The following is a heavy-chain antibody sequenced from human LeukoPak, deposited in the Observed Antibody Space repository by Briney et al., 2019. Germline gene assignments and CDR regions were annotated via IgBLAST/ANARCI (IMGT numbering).Heavy chain of an antibody. Sequence: GGSLRLSCAASGFTFSSYAMSWVRQAPGKGLEWVSVISGSGGSTYYADSVKGRFTISRDNSKNTLYLQMNSLRAEDTAVYYCARDSRYSSSYYYYYMDVWGKGTTVTVSS. CDR1: GFTFSSYA. D-gene: IGHD6-6*01. CDR3: ARDSRYSSSYYYYYMDV. V-gene: IGHV3-23*01. CDR2: ISGSGGST. J-gene: IGHJ6*03.